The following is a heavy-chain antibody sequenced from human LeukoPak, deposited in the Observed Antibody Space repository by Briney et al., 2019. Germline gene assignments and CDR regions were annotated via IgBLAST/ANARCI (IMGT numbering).Heavy chain of an antibody. CDR3: AREPPPDITGTPSPFDY. CDR2: IYTSGST. D-gene: IGHD1-7*01. Sequence: SETLSLTCTVSGGSISSYYWSWIRQPAGKGLEWIGRIYTSGSTNYNPSLKSRDTMSVDTSKNQFSLKLSSVTAADTAVYYCAREPPPDITGTPSPFDYWGQGTLVTVSS. J-gene: IGHJ4*02. CDR1: GGSISSYY. V-gene: IGHV4-4*07.